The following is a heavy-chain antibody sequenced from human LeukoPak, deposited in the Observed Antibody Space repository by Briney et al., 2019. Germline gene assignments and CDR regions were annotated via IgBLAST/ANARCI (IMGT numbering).Heavy chain of an antibody. D-gene: IGHD3-10*01. CDR3: VRGRGSYGWFGP. CDR1: GFTSSSYW. V-gene: IGHV3-74*01. CDR2: ISGDGTAR. Sequence: RGSLRLSCAASGFTSSSYWMHWVRQVPGKGLVWVSRISGDGTARNYADSVKGRFTISRDDAKNTVDLQMNSLRGEDTAVYYCVRGRGSYGWFGPWGQGTLVTVSS. J-gene: IGHJ5*02.